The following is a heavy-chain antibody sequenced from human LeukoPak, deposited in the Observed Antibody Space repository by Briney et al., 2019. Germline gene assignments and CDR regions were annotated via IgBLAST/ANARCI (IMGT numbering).Heavy chain of an antibody. CDR3: ARESIANAFDI. CDR1: GYTFTSYA. D-gene: IGHD6-13*01. Sequence: ASVTVSCKASGYTFTSYAMHWVRQAPGQRLEWMGWINAGNGNTKYSQKFQGRVTITRDTSASTAYMELSSLRSEDTAVYYCARESIANAFDIWGQGTMVIVSS. J-gene: IGHJ3*02. V-gene: IGHV1-3*01. CDR2: INAGNGNT.